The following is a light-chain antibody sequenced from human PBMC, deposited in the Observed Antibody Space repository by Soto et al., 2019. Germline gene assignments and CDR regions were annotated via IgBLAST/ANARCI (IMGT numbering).Light chain of an antibody. Sequence: QSALTQPASVSGSPGQSITISCTGTSSDVGSYNLVSWYQQHPGKAPKLMIYEGSKRPSGLSNRFSGSKSGNTASLTISGLEDDDDADYYCCSYEGSCVFGGGTKLTVL. CDR2: EGS. V-gene: IGLV2-23*01. J-gene: IGLJ3*02. CDR3: CSYEGSCV. CDR1: SSDVGSYNL.